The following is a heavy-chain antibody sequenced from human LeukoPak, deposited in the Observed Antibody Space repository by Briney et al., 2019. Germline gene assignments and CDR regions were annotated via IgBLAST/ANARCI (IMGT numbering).Heavy chain of an antibody. CDR2: ISSSGSTI. D-gene: IGHD4-17*01. J-gene: IGHJ5*02. CDR3: ARHGDGDYDWFDP. V-gene: IGHV3-11*01. CDR1: GFTFSDYY. Sequence: KSGGSLRLSCAPSGFTFSDYYMSWIRPAPGKGLEWVSYISSSGSTIYYADSVKGRFTISRDNAKNSLYLQMNSLRAEDTAVYYCARHGDGDYDWFDPWGQGTLVTVSS.